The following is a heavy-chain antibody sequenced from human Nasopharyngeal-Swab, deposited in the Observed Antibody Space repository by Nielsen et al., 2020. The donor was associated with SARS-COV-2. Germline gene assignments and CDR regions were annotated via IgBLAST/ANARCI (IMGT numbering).Heavy chain of an antibody. Sequence: SVKVSCKASGGTFSSYAISWVRQAPGQGLEWMGGIIPILGIANYAQKFQGRVTITADKSTSTAYMELSSLRSEDTAVYYCARGYIVVVPAAIRGRDYYYYYGMDVWGQGTTVTDSS. CDR3: ARGYIVVVPAAIRGRDYYYYYGMDV. V-gene: IGHV1-69*10. CDR2: IIPILGIA. D-gene: IGHD2-2*02. CDR1: GGTFSSYA. J-gene: IGHJ6*02.